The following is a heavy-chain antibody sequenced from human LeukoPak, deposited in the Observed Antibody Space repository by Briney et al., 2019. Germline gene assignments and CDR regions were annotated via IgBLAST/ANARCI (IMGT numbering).Heavy chain of an antibody. CDR1: GYTFTSYD. D-gene: IGHD3-10*01. Sequence: ASVKVSCKASGYTFTSYDINWVRQATGQGLEWMGWMNPNSGNTGYAQKFQGRVTMTRNTSISTAYMELSSLRSEDTAVYYCARGGSWFGEYYGMDVWGQGTTVTVSS. CDR2: MNPNSGNT. V-gene: IGHV1-8*01. J-gene: IGHJ6*02. CDR3: ARGGSWFGEYYGMDV.